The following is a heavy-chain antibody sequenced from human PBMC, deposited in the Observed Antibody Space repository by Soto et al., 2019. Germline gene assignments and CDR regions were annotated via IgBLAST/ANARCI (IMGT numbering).Heavy chain of an antibody. CDR2: IHYSGST. J-gene: IGHJ6*02. Sequence: SETLSLTCNVSGGSISNYYWTWARQTPGKGLEWIAFIHYSGSTSSNPSLKSRVTISVDTSKSQFSLKLRSVTAADTGVYYCARALSDFDYALDVWGQGTMVTVSS. CDR3: ARALSDFDYALDV. CDR1: GGSISNYY. V-gene: IGHV4-59*12.